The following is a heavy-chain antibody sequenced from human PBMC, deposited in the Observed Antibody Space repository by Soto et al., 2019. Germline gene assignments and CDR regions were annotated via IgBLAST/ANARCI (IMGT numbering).Heavy chain of an antibody. Sequence: GGSLRLSCAASGFTFSAYAINWVRQAPGKGLEWVSFIDHSGDTTYYADSVKGRFTVSRDNSKNMVSLQLNSLRAEDTAVYYCAILCGGDCQFDYWGQGTLVTVSS. D-gene: IGHD2-21*02. J-gene: IGHJ4*02. CDR1: GFTFSAYA. CDR2: IDHSGDTT. CDR3: AILCGGDCQFDY. V-gene: IGHV3-23*01.